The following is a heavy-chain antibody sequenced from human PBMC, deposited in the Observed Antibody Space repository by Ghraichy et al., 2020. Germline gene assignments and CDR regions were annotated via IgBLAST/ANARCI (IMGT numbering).Heavy chain of an antibody. V-gene: IGHV3-30*18. J-gene: IGHJ5*02. CDR3: AKGQRQLVGKDWFDH. CDR1: GFTFGRYG. Sequence: GESLNISCAASGFTFGRYGMHWVRQAPGKGLEWVAVISYDGNGEYYADSVKGRFTISRDNYKNTLYLQMNSLRGEDTAVYYCAKGQRQLVGKDWFDHWGQGTLVTVSS. D-gene: IGHD6-6*01. CDR2: ISYDGNGE.